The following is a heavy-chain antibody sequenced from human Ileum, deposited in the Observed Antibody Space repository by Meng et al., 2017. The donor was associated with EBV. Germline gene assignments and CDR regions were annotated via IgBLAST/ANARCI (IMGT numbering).Heavy chain of an antibody. V-gene: IGHV4-4*02. CDR2: MYPTGPT. J-gene: IGHJ4*02. CDR1: CGSISSDYW. CDR3: VRGGTYYLSY. D-gene: IGHD1-26*01. Sequence: QVPLQALAPGLVQPSETLHLPWPSSCGSISSDYWWSWVRQPPWKGLEWSGEMYPTGPTYYNPSLKGRVSISIDKSKNQLSLKLNSVTAADTAVYYCVRGGTYYLSYWGQGSLVTVSS.